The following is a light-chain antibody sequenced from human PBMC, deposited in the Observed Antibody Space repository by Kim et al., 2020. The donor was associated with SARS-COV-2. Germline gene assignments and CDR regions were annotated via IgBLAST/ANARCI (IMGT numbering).Light chain of an antibody. Sequence: VSVGDRVTITCRASQSIHRWLAWYQQKPATAPKLLIFDASDLESGVPSRFSGNGSGTEFALTIGSLQPDDFATYYCQQYNTSLRTFGPGTKVDIK. CDR3: QQYNTSLRT. CDR2: DAS. J-gene: IGKJ1*01. CDR1: QSIHRW. V-gene: IGKV1-5*01.